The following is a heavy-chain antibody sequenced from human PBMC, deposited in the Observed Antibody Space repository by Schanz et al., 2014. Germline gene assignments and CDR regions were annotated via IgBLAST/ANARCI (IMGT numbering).Heavy chain of an antibody. CDR1: GYIFIGYY. Sequence: QVQLVQSGAEVKKPGASVKVSCKASGYIFIGYYIHWVRQAPGQGLEWMGWTNTNSGDTKIAQKFQGRVTMTRDPSISEAYMDLSTLRSEDPAVYYCARGSCTASGCYDAFDLWGQGTLVTVSS. CDR3: ARGSCTASGCYDAFDL. V-gene: IGHV1-2*02. CDR2: TNTNSGDT. D-gene: IGHD2-2*01. J-gene: IGHJ3*01.